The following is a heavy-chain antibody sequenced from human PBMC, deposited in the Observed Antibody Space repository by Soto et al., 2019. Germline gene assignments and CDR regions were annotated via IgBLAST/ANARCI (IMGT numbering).Heavy chain of an antibody. V-gene: IGHV3-30*18. CDR3: AKALSSSWYWDYYYYYGMDV. Sequence: PGGSLRLSCAASGFTFSSYGMHWVRQAPGKGLEWVAVISYDGSNKYYADSVKGRFTISRDNSKNTLYLQMNGLRAEDTAVYYCAKALSSSWYWDYYYYYGMDVWGQGTTVTVSS. CDR1: GFTFSSYG. D-gene: IGHD6-13*01. J-gene: IGHJ6*02. CDR2: ISYDGSNK.